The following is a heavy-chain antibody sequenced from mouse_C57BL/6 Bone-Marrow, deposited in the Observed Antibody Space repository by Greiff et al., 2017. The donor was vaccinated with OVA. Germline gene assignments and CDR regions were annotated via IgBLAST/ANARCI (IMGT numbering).Heavy chain of an antibody. CDR3: TTGPNWGFAY. CDR1: GFNIKDAY. D-gene: IGHD4-1*01. Sequence: VQLQQSGAELVRPGASVKLSCTASGFNIKDAYMHWVKQRPEQGLEWIGWIDPENGDTEYASKFQGKATIPADTSSNTAYLQLSSLTSEDTAVYYCTTGPNWGFAYWGQGTLVTVSA. V-gene: IGHV14-4*01. CDR2: IDPENGDT. J-gene: IGHJ3*01.